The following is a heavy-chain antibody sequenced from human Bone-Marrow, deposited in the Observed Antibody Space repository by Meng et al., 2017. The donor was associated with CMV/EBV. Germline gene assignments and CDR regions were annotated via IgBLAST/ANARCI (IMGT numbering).Heavy chain of an antibody. V-gene: IGHV1-8*03. D-gene: IGHD1-26*01. CDR2: MNPNSGNT. CDR1: GYTFTSYD. CDR3: ARSRWELRHDAFDI. Sequence: ASVKVSCKASGYTFTSYDINWVRQATGQGLEWMGWMNPNSGNTGYAQKFQGRVTITRNTSISTAYMELSSLRSEDTAVYYCARSRWELRHDAFDIWGQGTMVTVSS. J-gene: IGHJ3*02.